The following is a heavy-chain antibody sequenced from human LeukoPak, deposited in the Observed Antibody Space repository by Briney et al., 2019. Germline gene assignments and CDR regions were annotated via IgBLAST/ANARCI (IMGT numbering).Heavy chain of an antibody. D-gene: IGHD5-24*01. Sequence: SVKVSCKASGGTFSSYAISWVRQAPGQGLEWMGGIIPTFGTANYAQKFQGRVTITADESTSTAYMELSSLRSEDTAVYYCARVRPSEERDGYNSYYFDYWGQGTLVTVSS. V-gene: IGHV1-69*13. J-gene: IGHJ4*02. CDR3: ARVRPSEERDGYNSYYFDY. CDR2: IIPTFGTA. CDR1: GGTFSSYA.